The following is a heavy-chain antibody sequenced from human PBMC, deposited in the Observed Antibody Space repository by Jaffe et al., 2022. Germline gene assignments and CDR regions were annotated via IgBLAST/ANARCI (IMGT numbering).Heavy chain of an antibody. CDR1: GGSISSSSYY. Sequence: QLQLQESGPGLVKPSETLSLTCTVSGGSISSSSYYWGWIRQPPGKGLEWIGSIYYSGSTYYNPSLKSRVTISVDTSKNQFSLKLSSVTAADTAVYYCARHGGIMITFGGVPYYFDYWGQGTLVTVSS. J-gene: IGHJ4*02. CDR3: ARHGGIMITFGGVPYYFDY. V-gene: IGHV4-39*01. D-gene: IGHD3-16*01. CDR2: IYYSGST.